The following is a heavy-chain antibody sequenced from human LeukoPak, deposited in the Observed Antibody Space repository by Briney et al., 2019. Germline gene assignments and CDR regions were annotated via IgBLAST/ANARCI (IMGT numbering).Heavy chain of an antibody. CDR3: GKGGTENHFDY. D-gene: IGHD2/OR15-2a*01. J-gene: IGHJ4*02. V-gene: IGHV3-21*01. CDR1: GLTFSPYS. Sequence: GGSLRLSCVASGLTFSPYSMNWVRQAPGKGLEWVSCISGSSSYIYYGDSVKGRFTISRDNAKNSLYLQMNSLRAEDTAVYYCGKGGTENHFDYWGQGTLVTVSS. CDR2: ISGSSSYI.